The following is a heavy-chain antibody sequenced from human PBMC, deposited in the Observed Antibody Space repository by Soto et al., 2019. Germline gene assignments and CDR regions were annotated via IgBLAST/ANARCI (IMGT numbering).Heavy chain of an antibody. CDR1: GFTFSSYG. CDR3: AKDRVGCLLRCFDYYSGMDV. CDR2: ISYDGSNK. D-gene: IGHD4-17*01. J-gene: IGHJ6*02. V-gene: IGHV3-30*18. Sequence: PGGSLRLSCAASGFTFSSYGMHWVRQAPGKGLEWVAVISYDGSNKYYADSVKGRFTISRDNSKNTLYLQMNSLRAEDTAVYYCAKDRVGCLLRCFDYYSGMDVWGQGTTVTVS.